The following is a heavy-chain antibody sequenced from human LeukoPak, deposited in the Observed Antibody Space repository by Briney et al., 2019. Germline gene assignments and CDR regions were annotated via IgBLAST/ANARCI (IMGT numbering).Heavy chain of an antibody. CDR2: IKQDGSEK. Sequence: QPGGSLGLSCGASGFTFSWYWMSWVRQAPGKGLEWVANIKQDGSEKYYVDSVKGRFTISRDNAKNSLYLQMNSLRAEDTAVYYCARDESWGQGTLVTVSS. V-gene: IGHV3-7*01. CDR1: GFTFSWYW. J-gene: IGHJ5*02. CDR3: ARDES.